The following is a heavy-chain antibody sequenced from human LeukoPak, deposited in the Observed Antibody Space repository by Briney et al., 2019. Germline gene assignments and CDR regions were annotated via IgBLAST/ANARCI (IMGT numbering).Heavy chain of an antibody. CDR1: GFTFNTYG. CDR3: ARDLARMDV. D-gene: IGHD5-12*01. J-gene: IGHJ6*02. Sequence: GGSLRLSCSASGFTFNTYGMHWVRQAPGKGLEWVAFIRYDGSDKYYADSVKGRFTISRDNSKNTLYLQMNSLRAEDTAVYYCARDLARMDVWGQGTTVTVSS. CDR2: IRYDGSDK. V-gene: IGHV3-30*02.